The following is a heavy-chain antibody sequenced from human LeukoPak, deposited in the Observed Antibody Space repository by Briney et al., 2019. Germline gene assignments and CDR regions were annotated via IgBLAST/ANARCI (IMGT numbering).Heavy chain of an antibody. CDR1: GGSISSYY. Sequence: SETLSLTCTVSGGSISSYYWSWIRQPPGKGLEWIGYIYYSGSTNYNPSLKSRVTISVDTSKNQFSLKLSSVTAADTAVYYCARADGGRWGQGTLVTVSS. CDR3: ARADGGR. CDR2: IYYSGST. J-gene: IGHJ4*02. V-gene: IGHV4-59*01. D-gene: IGHD3-16*01.